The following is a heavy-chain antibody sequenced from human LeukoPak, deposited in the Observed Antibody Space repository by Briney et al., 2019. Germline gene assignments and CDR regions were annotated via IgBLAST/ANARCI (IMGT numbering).Heavy chain of an antibody. CDR1: GFTFSSYS. Sequence: GGSLRLSCAASGFTFSSYSMNWVRQAPGKGLEWVSYISSSSSTIYYADSVKGRFTISRDNAKNSLYLQMNSLRAEDTAVYSCARPPLTYYYGSGVLRDVWGKGTTVTVSS. D-gene: IGHD3-10*01. J-gene: IGHJ6*04. V-gene: IGHV3-48*01. CDR3: ARPPLTYYYGSGVLRDV. CDR2: ISSSSSTI.